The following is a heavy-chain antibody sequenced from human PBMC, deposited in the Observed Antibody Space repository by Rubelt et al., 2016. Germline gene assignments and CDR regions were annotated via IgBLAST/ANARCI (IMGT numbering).Heavy chain of an antibody. J-gene: IGHJ6*02. CDR2: INPNSGGT. Sequence: QVQLVQSGAEVKKPGASVKVSCKASGYTFTGYYMHWVRQAPGQGLEWMGWINPNSGGTNYAQKFQGRVTITADESTSTAYMELSSLRSEDTAVYYCARDTVAGDNYYGMDVWGQGTTVTVSS. D-gene: IGHD3-10*01. CDR3: ARDTVAGDNYYGMDV. CDR1: GYTFTGYY. V-gene: IGHV1-2*02.